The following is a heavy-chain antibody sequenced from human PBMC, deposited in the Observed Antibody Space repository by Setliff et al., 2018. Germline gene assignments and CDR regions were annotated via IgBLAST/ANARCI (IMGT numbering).Heavy chain of an antibody. Sequence: SETLSLTCSVSGASISSGNDFWNWIRQPAGKGLEWIGNIYTNGGTDYSPSHRSRVTISLGTSKNQFSLQLTSVTAADTATYYCARSDDNFQYPDYWGQGTLVTVSS. CDR3: ARSDDNFQYPDY. V-gene: IGHV4-61*09. CDR2: IYTNGGT. J-gene: IGHJ4*01. D-gene: IGHD1-1*01. CDR1: GASISSGNDF.